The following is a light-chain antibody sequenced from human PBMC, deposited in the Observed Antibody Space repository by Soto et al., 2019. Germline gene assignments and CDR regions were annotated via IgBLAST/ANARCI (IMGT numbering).Light chain of an antibody. CDR1: SSDVGRYNL. CDR2: EDS. V-gene: IGLV2-23*02. CDR3: CSYAGSSLFAP. Sequence: QSALTQPASVSGSPGQSITISCTGTSSDVGRYNLVSWYQHHPGQAPKLMIYEDSQRPLGVSNRFSGSKSGNTASLTISGLQAEDEAYYYCCSYAGSSLFAPFGGGTKLTVL. J-gene: IGLJ2*01.